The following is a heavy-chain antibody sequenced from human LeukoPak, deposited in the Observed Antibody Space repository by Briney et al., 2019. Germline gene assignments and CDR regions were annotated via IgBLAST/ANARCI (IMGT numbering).Heavy chain of an antibody. CDR2: IYYSGST. CDR3: ARGSITIFGVVIIPDAFDI. J-gene: IGHJ3*02. D-gene: IGHD3-3*01. V-gene: IGHV4-59*01. CDR1: GGSISSYY. Sequence: PSETLSLTCTVSGGSISSYYWSWIRQPPGKGLEWIGYIYYSGSTNYNPSFKSRVTISVDTSKNQFSLKLSSVTAADTAVYYCARGSITIFGVVIIPDAFDIWGQGTMVTVSS.